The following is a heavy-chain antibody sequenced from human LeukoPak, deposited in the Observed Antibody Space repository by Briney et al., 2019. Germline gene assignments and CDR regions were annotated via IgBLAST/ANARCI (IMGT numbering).Heavy chain of an antibody. V-gene: IGHV3-48*02. Sequence: PGGSLRLSCAASGFTFGSYSVIWARQAPGKGLEWVPYVSSSGTTTYYADSVKGRFTISRDNGKNLVSLQMNSLRDEDTAVYYCARADRDGNKRFLDWSQGTLVTVSS. CDR2: VSSSGTTT. D-gene: IGHD5-24*01. CDR3: ARADRDGNKRFLD. J-gene: IGHJ4*02. CDR1: GFTFGSYS.